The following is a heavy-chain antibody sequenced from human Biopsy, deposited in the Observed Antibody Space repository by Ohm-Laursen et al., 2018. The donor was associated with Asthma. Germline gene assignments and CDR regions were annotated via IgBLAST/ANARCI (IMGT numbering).Heavy chain of an antibody. CDR1: GYTFIDCH. CDR2: INPNSGGT. D-gene: IGHD6-13*01. Sequence: SVKVSCNSSGYTFIDCHIHWMRQAPGQGLEWMGRINPNSGGTNYAQKFQGRVTMTRDTSISTAYMEVSRLRSDDTAVYYCARGQKSAGDRWFDPWGQGTLVTVSS. CDR3: ARGQKSAGDRWFDP. J-gene: IGHJ5*02. V-gene: IGHV1-2*06.